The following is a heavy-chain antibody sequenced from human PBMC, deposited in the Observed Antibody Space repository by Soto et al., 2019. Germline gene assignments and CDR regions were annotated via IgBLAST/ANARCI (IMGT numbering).Heavy chain of an antibody. V-gene: IGHV3-11*01. D-gene: IGHD2-2*01. CDR2: ISSSGSTI. CDR1: GFTFSDYY. Sequence: GGSLRLSCAASGFTFSDYYMSWIRQAPGKGLEWVSYISSSGSTIYYADSVKGRFTISRDNAKNSLYLQMNSLRAEDTAVYYCARDPLLGYCSSTSCLVLDWGQGTLVTVSS. CDR3: ARDPLLGYCSSTSCLVLD. J-gene: IGHJ4*02.